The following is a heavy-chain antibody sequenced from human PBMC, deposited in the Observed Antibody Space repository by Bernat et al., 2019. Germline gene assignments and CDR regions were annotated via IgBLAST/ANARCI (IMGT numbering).Heavy chain of an antibody. CDR1: GCSISSSSYY. CDR3: ARRGGYYGSGIYYERDY. CDR2: IYNSGST. D-gene: IGHD3-10*01. V-gene: IGHV4-39*01. Sequence: QLQLQESGPGLVKPSETLSLTCTVSGCSISSSSYYWGWIRQPPGKGLEWLGSIYNSGSTYYNPSLKSRVTISVDTTKNPFSLKLSLVTAADTAVYYCARRGGYYGSGIYYERDYWGQGTLVTVSS. J-gene: IGHJ4*02.